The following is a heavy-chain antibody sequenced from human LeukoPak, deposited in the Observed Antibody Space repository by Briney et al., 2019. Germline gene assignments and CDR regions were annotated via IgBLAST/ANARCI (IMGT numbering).Heavy chain of an antibody. J-gene: IGHJ5*02. CDR2: TYYRSKWYN. CDR3: ARGPEDNNWFDP. Sequence: SQTLSLTCVISGDSVSTDSAAWNWIRQSPSRGLEWLGRTYYRSKWYNDYAVSVKSRITINPDTSKNQFSLQLNSVTPEDTAVYYCARGPEDNNWFDPWGQGTLVTVSS. V-gene: IGHV6-1*01. CDR1: GDSVSTDSAA.